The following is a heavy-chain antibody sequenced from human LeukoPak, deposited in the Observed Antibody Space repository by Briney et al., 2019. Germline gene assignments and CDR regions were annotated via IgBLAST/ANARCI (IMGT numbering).Heavy chain of an antibody. CDR2: INSDGSTT. Sequence: GGSLRLSCAASGFTFSSNWMHWVRQAPGKGLEWVSRINSDGSTTIYADSVRGRFTTSRDNAKNTVYLQMNSLSVEDTAIYYCATVRKRSWNWVDLWGQGTLVTVSS. CDR1: GFTFSSNW. V-gene: IGHV3-74*01. CDR3: ATVRKRSWNWVDL. J-gene: IGHJ5*02. D-gene: IGHD6-6*01.